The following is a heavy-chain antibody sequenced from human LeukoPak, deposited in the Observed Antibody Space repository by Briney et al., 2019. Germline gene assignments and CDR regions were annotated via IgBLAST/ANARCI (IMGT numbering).Heavy chain of an antibody. D-gene: IGHD6-6*01. CDR3: ASAGTAARFDY. CDR1: GFTFTSYW. CDR2: IKKDGSEK. Sequence: PGGSLRLSCAASGFTFTSYWMTWVRQAPGKGLEWVANIKKDGSEKYYVDSVKGRFTISRDNAKNSLYLQMNSLRAEDTAVYYCASAGTAARFDYWGQGTLVTVSS. V-gene: IGHV3-7*01. J-gene: IGHJ4*02.